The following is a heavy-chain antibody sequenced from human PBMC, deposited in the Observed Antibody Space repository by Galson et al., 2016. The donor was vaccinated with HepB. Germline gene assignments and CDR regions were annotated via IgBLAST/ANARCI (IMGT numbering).Heavy chain of an antibody. CDR3: AKVKSGAAAGTIES. J-gene: IGHJ4*02. CDR1: GFSVSANY. D-gene: IGHD6-25*01. CDR2: IYAGGIT. V-gene: IGHV3-53*01. Sequence: SLRLSCAASGFSVSANYVSWVRQAPGKGPEWVSVIYAGGITYYEDSVKGRFTISSDISKNTLYLQMNSLRAEDTAGYYCAKVKSGAAAGTIESWGQGTLVTFST.